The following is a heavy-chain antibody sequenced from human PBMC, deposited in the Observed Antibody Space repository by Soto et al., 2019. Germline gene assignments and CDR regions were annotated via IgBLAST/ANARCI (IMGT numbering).Heavy chain of an antibody. D-gene: IGHD3-3*01. CDR2: INHSGST. Sequence: PSETLSLTCAVYGGSFSGYYWSWIRQPPGKGLEWIGEINHSGSTNYNPSLKSRVTISVDTSKNQFSLKLSSMTAADTAVYYCACYLHKQGYEYYFDVWSQGNLVTVS. CDR1: GGSFSGYY. CDR3: ACYLHKQGYEYYFDV. J-gene: IGHJ4*02. V-gene: IGHV4-34*01.